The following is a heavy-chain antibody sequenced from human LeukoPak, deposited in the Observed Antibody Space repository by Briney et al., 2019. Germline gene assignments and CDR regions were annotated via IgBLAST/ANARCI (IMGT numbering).Heavy chain of an antibody. Sequence: SETLSLTCAVSGYSISIGYHLGWLRQPPGKGLEWIGSIYHSGKTYYNPSLKSRLTISLDTSKNQFSLKLTSVTAADTAVYYCARDSPNGVVAVDVQEGFDPWGQGTLVTVSS. CDR2: IYHSGKT. J-gene: IGHJ5*02. CDR3: ARDSPNGVVAVDVQEGFDP. V-gene: IGHV4-38-2*02. D-gene: IGHD2-2*01. CDR1: GYSISIGYH.